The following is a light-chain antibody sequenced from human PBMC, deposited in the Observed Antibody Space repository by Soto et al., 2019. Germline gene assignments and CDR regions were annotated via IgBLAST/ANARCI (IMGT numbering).Light chain of an antibody. CDR1: SSDIGYYNY. J-gene: IGLJ1*01. V-gene: IGLV2-14*01. Sequence: QCPLTQPASVSGSPGQSITISCTGTSSDIGYYNYVSWFQQHPGNAPKLSISQVTNRPPGISTRFSGSKSGNTASLTISGLQPEDEADYYCSSYTTSSTVVFGTGTKVTVL. CDR2: QVT. CDR3: SSYTTSSTVV.